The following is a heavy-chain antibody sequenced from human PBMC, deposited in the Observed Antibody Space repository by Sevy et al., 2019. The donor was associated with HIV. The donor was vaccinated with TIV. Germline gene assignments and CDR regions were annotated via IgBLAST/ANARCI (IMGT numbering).Heavy chain of an antibody. CDR1: GGTFSSYA. CDR2: IIPIFGTA. V-gene: IGHV1-69*06. CDR3: ARANEEGLVTPIVRYFDY. J-gene: IGHJ4*02. Sequence: ASVKVSCKASGGTFSSYAISWVRQAPGQGLEWMGGIIPIFGTANYAQTFQGRVTITADKSTSTAYMELSSLRSEDTAVYYCARANEEGLVTPIVRYFDYWGQGTLVTVSS. D-gene: IGHD3-9*01.